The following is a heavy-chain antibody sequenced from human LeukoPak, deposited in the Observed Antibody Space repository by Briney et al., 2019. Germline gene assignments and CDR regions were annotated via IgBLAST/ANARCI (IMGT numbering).Heavy chain of an antibody. J-gene: IGHJ4*02. CDR3: ACLPATIPFDY. D-gene: IGHD2-2*02. Sequence: PGASLRLSCAASGFTVSTYAISWVRQAPGKGLEWVSTISPNVGSTYYADSVKGRFTISRDNSKNTLYLQMDSLRAEDTAVYYCACLPATIPFDYWGQGTLVTVSS. CDR1: GFTVSTYA. V-gene: IGHV3-23*01. CDR2: ISPNVGST.